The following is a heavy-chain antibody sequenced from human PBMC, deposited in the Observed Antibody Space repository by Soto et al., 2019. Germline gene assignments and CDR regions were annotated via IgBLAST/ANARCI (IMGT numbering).Heavy chain of an antibody. D-gene: IGHD2-15*01. J-gene: IGHJ5*02. Sequence: SEPLSHTYNNSARSISSRDYHRSWIPQPPGKGLEWIGYIYYSGSTYYNPSLKSRVTISVDTSKNQFSLKLSSVTAADTAVYYCARDAGRCSGGSCPNWFDPWGQG. CDR2: IYYSGST. CDR1: ARSISSRDYH. CDR3: ARDAGRCSGGSCPNWFDP. V-gene: IGHV4-30-4*02.